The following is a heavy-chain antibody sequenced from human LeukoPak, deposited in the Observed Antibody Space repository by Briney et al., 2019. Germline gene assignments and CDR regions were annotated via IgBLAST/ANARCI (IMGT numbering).Heavy chain of an antibody. CDR3: ARDSSHYLGSSDY. CDR2: ISETGDVT. CDR1: GFSFGSYP. Sequence: GGSLRLSCVVSGFSFGSYPMSWVRQAPGKGLEWVSVISETGDVTHYADSMKGRFTISRDNIKNTLNPQMNSLRAEDTAIYYCARDSSHYLGSSDYWGQGTLVTVSS. D-gene: IGHD6-6*01. J-gene: IGHJ4*02. V-gene: IGHV3-23*01.